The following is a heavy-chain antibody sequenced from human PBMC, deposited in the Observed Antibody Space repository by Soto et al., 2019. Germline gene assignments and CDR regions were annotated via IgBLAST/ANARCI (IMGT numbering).Heavy chain of an antibody. J-gene: IGHJ6*02. CDR2: ISYDGSNK. D-gene: IGHD5-12*01. Sequence: PGGSLRLSCAAPGFTFSSYAMHWVRQAPGKGLEWVAVISYDGSNKYYADSVKGRFTISRDNSKNTLYLQMNSLRAEDKAVYYCARDYYRFNSGYGFSMDVWGQGTTVTVSS. CDR1: GFTFSSYA. CDR3: ARDYYRFNSGYGFSMDV. V-gene: IGHV3-30-3*01.